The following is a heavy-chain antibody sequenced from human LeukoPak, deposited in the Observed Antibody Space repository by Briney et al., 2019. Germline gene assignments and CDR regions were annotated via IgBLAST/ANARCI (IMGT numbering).Heavy chain of an antibody. CDR1: GGSISSYY. V-gene: IGHV4-59*01. J-gene: IGHJ6*03. CDR3: ARGLDYYYYMDV. Sequence: SETLSLTCTVSGGSISSYYWSWIRQPPGKGLEWIGYIYYSGSTNYNPSLKSRVTISVDTSKNQFSLKLSSMTAADTAVYYCARGLDYYYYMDVWGKGTTVTVSS. CDR2: IYYSGST.